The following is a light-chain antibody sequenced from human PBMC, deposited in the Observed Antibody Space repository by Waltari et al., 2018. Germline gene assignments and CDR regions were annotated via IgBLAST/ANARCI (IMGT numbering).Light chain of an antibody. CDR3: MQGTHYT. V-gene: IGKV2-30*02. CDR1: QSLVHSDGNTY. J-gene: IGKJ2*01. Sequence: DVVMTQSPLSLPVTLGQPASISCRSSQSLVHSDGNTYLNWFPHRPGQSPRRLIYKVSNRDSGVPDRFSGSGSGTDFTLKISRVEAEDVGVYYCMQGTHYTFGQGTKLEIK. CDR2: KVS.